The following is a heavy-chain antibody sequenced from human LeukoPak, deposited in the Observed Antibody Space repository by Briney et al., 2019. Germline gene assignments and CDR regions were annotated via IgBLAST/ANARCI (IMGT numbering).Heavy chain of an antibody. CDR1: GFTFSSYW. J-gene: IGHJ4*02. V-gene: IGHV3-7*01. CDR3: VRDQVKAFDY. CDR2: IKEDGSEK. Sequence: PGGSLRLSRAASGFTFSSYWMSWVRQAPGKGLEWVANIKEDGSEKYYVDSVKGRFTISRDNAKNSLYLEMNSLRAEGTAVYYCVRDQVKAFDYWGRGALVTVSS.